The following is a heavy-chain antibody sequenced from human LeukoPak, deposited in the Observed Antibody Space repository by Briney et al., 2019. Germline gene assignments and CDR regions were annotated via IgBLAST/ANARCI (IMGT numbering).Heavy chain of an antibody. V-gene: IGHV3-7*01. CDR1: GFTFSSYC. J-gene: IGHJ6*03. CDR2: IKQDGSDK. CDR3: ARDQGGWSYYYMDV. D-gene: IGHD1-26*01. Sequence: TGGCLRLSCGASGFTFSSYCMSWVRPAPGKGLEWVANIKQDGSDKNYVDSVKGRFTISRDNAKNSLYLQMNSLRAEDTAVYYCARDQGGWSYYYMDVWGKGTTVTVSS.